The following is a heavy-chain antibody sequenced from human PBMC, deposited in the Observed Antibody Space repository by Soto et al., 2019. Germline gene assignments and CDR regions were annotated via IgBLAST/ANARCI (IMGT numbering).Heavy chain of an antibody. CDR2: INHSGSA. V-gene: IGHV4-34*01. CDR3: ARGRTTLWFGELYWYYFDY. D-gene: IGHD3-10*01. Sequence: SETLSLTCAVYGGSFSGYYWSWIRQPPGKGLEWIGEINHSGSANYNPSLKSRVTISVDTSKNQFSLKLSSVTAADTAVYYCARGRTTLWFGELYWYYFDYWGQGTLVTVSS. J-gene: IGHJ4*02. CDR1: GGSFSGYY.